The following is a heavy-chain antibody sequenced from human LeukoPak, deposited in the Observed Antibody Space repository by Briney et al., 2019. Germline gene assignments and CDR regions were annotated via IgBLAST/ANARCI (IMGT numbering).Heavy chain of an antibody. CDR1: GFTFNAYG. D-gene: IGHD1-26*01. CDR3: ARDTHYSGSPYGMDV. V-gene: IGHV3-30*03. CDR2: ISYDGGNN. Sequence: GGSLRLSCAASGFTFNAYGMHWVRQAPGKGLEWVAFISYDGGNNYYGDSVKGRFTISRDNSKNTLYLQMNSLRAEDTAVYYCARDTHYSGSPYGMDVWGQGTTVTVSS. J-gene: IGHJ6*02.